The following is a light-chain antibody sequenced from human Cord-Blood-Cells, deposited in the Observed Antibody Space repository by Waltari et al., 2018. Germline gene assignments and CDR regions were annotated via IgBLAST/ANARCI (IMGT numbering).Light chain of an antibody. CDR3: CSYAGSSTWV. V-gene: IGLV2-23*01. CDR2: EGS. CDR1: SSDVGSYNL. J-gene: IGLJ3*02. Sequence: QSALTQPASVSGSPGQSITISCTGTSSDVGSYNLVSWYHQHPGKAPKLMIYEGSKRPSGVSNRFSSSKSGNTASLTISGLQAEDEADYYCCSYAGSSTWVFGGGTKLTVL.